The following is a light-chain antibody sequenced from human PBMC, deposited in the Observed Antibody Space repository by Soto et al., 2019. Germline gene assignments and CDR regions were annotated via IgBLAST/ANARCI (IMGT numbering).Light chain of an antibody. Sequence: QSVLTQPPSASGTPGQGVTLSCSGSASNIGSQPVSWYQPLPGTAPKLLISRNTARPSWVPNRFAGSQSGTSAALAISGLQAEDEGDDYCAAWDDTLDAWLFGGGTKLTFL. CDR2: RNT. CDR1: ASNIGSQP. CDR3: AAWDDTLDAWL. V-gene: IGLV1-44*01. J-gene: IGLJ3*02.